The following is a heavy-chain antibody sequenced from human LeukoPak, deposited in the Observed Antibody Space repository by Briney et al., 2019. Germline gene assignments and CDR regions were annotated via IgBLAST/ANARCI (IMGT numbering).Heavy chain of an antibody. J-gene: IGHJ6*02. V-gene: IGHV4-34*01. Sequence: SETLSLTCAVYGGSFSGYYWSWIRQPPGKGLEWIGEINHSGSTNYNPSLESRVTISVDTSKNQFSLKLSSVTAADTAVYYCARRALRYFDWGDYYYGMDVWGQGTTVTVSS. CDR3: ARRALRYFDWGDYYYGMDV. CDR2: INHSGST. CDR1: GGSFSGYY. D-gene: IGHD3-9*01.